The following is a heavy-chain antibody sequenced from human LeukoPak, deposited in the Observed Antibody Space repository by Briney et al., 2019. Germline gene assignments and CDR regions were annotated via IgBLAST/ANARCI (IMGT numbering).Heavy chain of an antibody. CDR3: ASNYDSSGYYSR. CDR2: IYYSGST. J-gene: IGHJ4*01. CDR1: GGSISSYY. Sequence: SETLSLTCTVSGGSISSYYWSWIRQPPGKGLEWIGYIYYSGSTNYNPSLKSRVTISVATSKNQFSLKLSSVTAADTAVYYCASNYDSSGYYSRWGQEPWSPSPQ. D-gene: IGHD3-22*01. V-gene: IGHV4-59*01.